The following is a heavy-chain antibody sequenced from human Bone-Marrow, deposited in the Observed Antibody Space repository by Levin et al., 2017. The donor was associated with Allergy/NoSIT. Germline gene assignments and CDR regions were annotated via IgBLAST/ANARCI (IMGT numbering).Heavy chain of an antibody. CDR1: GYHFATYW. J-gene: IGHJ4*02. D-gene: IGHD6-19*01. CDR3: ARPAGGWGSFYFHF. V-gene: IGHV5-51*01. Sequence: GESLKISCQTSGYHFATYWIGWVRQMPGKGLEWMGIIWPGDSATRYNPSFEGQVTMSVDRSVNTAYLQWNSLKASDTAMYFCARPAGGWGSFYFHFWGQGTMLTVSS. CDR2: IWPGDSAT.